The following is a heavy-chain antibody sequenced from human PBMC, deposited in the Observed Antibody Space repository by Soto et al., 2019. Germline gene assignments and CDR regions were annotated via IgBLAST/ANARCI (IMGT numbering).Heavy chain of an antibody. CDR1: GGSISSGGYS. Sequence: QLQLQESGSGLVKPSQTLSLTCAVSGGSISSGGYSWSWIRQPPGKVLEWIGDMYHSGRTYYHPSLTRRDTRSIGRSTTQSPLKLSSVTAAETAVYYCARVPDYWGRGILVTVSP. CDR3: ARVPDY. J-gene: IGHJ4*02. V-gene: IGHV4-30-2*01. CDR2: MYHSGRT. D-gene: IGHD2-2*01.